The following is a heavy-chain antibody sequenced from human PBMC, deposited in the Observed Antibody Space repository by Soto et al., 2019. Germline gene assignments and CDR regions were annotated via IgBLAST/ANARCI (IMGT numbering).Heavy chain of an antibody. CDR2: VYYSGST. D-gene: IGHD3-10*01. CDR3: ARTPFYYYGLGSHLYYFDY. J-gene: IGHJ4*02. CDR1: SGSISSYY. Sequence: QVQLQESGPGLVKPSETLSLTCSVSSGSISSYYWSWIRQPPGKGLEWIGYVYYSGSTNSNPSLKSRVTISVDTSKNQFSLKLSSVTAADTAVYYCARTPFYYYGLGSHLYYFDYWDQGTLVTVSS. V-gene: IGHV4-59*01.